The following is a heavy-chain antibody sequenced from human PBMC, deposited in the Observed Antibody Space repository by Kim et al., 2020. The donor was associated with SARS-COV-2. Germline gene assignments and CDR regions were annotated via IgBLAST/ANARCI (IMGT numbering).Heavy chain of an antibody. CDR1: GFTFSSYA. V-gene: IGHV3-33*06. Sequence: GGSLRLSCAASGFTFSSYAMHWVRQAPGKGLEWVAVIWYDGSNKYYADSVKGRFTISRDNSKNTLYLQMNSLRAEDTAVYYCAKDRGDYYDSSGYYYSSYFDYWGQGTLVTVSS. CDR2: IWYDGSNK. J-gene: IGHJ4*02. CDR3: AKDRGDYYDSSGYYYSSYFDY. D-gene: IGHD3-22*01.